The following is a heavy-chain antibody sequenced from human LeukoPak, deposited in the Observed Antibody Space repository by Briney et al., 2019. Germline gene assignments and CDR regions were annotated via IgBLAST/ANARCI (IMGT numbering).Heavy chain of an antibody. Sequence: GGSLRLSCAASGFTFDDYAMRWVRHAPGKGLEWVSGISWNCGSIRYADSVKGRFTISRDNAKNTLHLQMNGLSAQDTAVYYCATMDGYNSPLMDGWGKGTMVTVSS. D-gene: IGHD5-24*01. CDR1: GFTFDDYA. CDR2: ISWNCGSI. CDR3: ATMDGYNSPLMDG. J-gene: IGHJ6*04. V-gene: IGHV3-9*01.